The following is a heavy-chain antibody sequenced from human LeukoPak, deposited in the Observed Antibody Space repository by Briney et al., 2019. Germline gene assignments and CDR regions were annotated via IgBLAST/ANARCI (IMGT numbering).Heavy chain of an antibody. V-gene: IGHV3-23*01. CDR2: ISGSGGST. Sequence: GGSLRLSCAASGFTFSSYAVSWVRQAPGKGLEWVSSISGSGGSTYSDDSVKGRFTISRDNSKNTLYLQMNSLRAEDTALYYCAKDRSCTNDICHGDFDYWGQGTLVTVSS. D-gene: IGHD2-8*01. CDR1: GFTFSSYA. CDR3: AKDRSCTNDICHGDFDY. J-gene: IGHJ4*02.